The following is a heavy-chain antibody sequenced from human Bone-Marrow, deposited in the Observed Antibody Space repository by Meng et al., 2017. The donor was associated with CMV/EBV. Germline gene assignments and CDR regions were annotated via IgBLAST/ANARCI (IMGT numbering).Heavy chain of an antibody. CDR1: GFNFNFYA. V-gene: IGHV3-30-3*01. CDR3: ARDTVYMGDAFDI. D-gene: IGHD4-11*01. J-gene: IGHJ3*02. CDR2: ISYDGSNK. Sequence: GESLKISCAASGFNFNFYAMSWVRQAPGKGLEWVAVISYDGSNKYYADSVKGRFTISRDNSKNTLYLQMNSLRAEDTAVYYCARDTVYMGDAFDIWSQGTMVTFSS.